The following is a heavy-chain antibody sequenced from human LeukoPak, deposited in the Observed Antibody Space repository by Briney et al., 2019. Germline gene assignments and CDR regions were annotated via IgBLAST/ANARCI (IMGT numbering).Heavy chain of an antibody. D-gene: IGHD6-19*01. CDR1: GFTFSDYY. CDR2: ISSSSSYT. CDR3: ASNVAGKGDY. J-gene: IGHJ4*02. Sequence: GGSLRLSCAASGFTFSDYYMSWIRQAPGKGLEWVSYISSSSSYTNYADSVKGRFTISRDNAKNSLYLRMNSLRAEDTAVYYCASNVAGKGDYWGQGTLVTVSS. V-gene: IGHV3-11*06.